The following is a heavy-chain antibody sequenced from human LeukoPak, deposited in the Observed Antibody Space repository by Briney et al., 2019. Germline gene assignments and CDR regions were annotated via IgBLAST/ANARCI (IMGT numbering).Heavy chain of an antibody. V-gene: IGHV4-4*07. Sequence: ETLSLTCTASGGSISSYYWSWIRQPAGKGLEWLGHIYTSGSTNYNPSLQSRVTMSVDTSKNQFSLKLSSVTAADTAVYYCARAYAVAAPFDYWGQGTLVTVSS. D-gene: IGHD6-19*01. CDR2: IYTSGST. J-gene: IGHJ4*02. CDR1: GGSISSYY. CDR3: ARAYAVAAPFDY.